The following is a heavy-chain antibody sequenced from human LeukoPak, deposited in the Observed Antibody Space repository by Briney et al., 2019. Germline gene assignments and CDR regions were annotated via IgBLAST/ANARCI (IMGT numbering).Heavy chain of an antibody. CDR3: ASQKYYDFWSGYSFDY. J-gene: IGHJ4*02. Sequence: GGSLRLSCAASGFTFSSYAMSWVRQAPGKGLEWVSAISGSGGSTYYADSVKGRFTISRDNSKNTLYLQMNSLRAEDTAVYYCASQKYYDFWSGYSFDYWGQGTLVTVSS. CDR2: ISGSGGST. CDR1: GFTFSSYA. D-gene: IGHD3-3*01. V-gene: IGHV3-23*01.